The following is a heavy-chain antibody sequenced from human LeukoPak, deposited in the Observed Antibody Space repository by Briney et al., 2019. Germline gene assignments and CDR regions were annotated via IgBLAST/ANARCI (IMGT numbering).Heavy chain of an antibody. J-gene: IGHJ4*02. V-gene: IGHV1-69*05. CDR2: IIPIFGTA. CDR1: GGTFSSDA. CDR3: ARRDGYCSSTSCYMSSESFDY. D-gene: IGHD2-2*02. Sequence: SVKVSCKASGGTFSSDAISWVRQAPGQGLEWMGRIIPIFGTANYAQKFQGRVTITTDESTSTAYMELSSLRSEDTAVYYCARRDGYCSSTSCYMSSESFDYWGQGTLVTVSS.